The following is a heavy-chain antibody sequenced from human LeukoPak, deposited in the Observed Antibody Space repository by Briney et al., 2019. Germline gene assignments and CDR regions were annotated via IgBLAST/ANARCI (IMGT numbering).Heavy chain of an antibody. Sequence: SETLSLTCAVYGGSFSGYYWSWIRQPPGKGLEWIGEINHSGSTNYNPSLKSRVTISVDTSKNQFSLKLSSVTAADTAVYYCARMGYYYDSSGYPGRAFDIWGQGTMVTVSS. CDR1: GGSFSGYY. V-gene: IGHV4-34*01. D-gene: IGHD3-22*01. J-gene: IGHJ3*02. CDR2: INHSGST. CDR3: ARMGYYYDSSGYPGRAFDI.